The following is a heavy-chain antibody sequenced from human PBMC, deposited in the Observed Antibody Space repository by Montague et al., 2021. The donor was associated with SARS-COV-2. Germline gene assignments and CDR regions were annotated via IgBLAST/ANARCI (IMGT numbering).Heavy chain of an antibody. J-gene: IGHJ3*02. Sequence: SLRLSCAPSGFTFSSYGMHWVRQAPGKGLEWVAVISYDGSNKYYADSVKGRFTISRDNSKNTLYLQMNSLRAEDTAVYYCANSYDRVGWDAFDIWGQGTMVTVSS. CDR2: ISYDGSNK. CDR3: ANSYDRVGWDAFDI. CDR1: GFTFSSYG. D-gene: IGHD3-22*01. V-gene: IGHV3-30*18.